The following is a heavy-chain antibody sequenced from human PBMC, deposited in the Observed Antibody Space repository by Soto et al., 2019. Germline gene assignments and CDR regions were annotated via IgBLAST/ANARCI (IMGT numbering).Heavy chain of an antibody. Sequence: TLSLTCTVSGGSISSYYGGWIRRPPVKGLEWIGYIYYSGSTNYNPSLKSRVTISVDTSKNQFSLKLSSVTAADTAVYYCARGDGNSYYYSYYGMDVWGQGTTVTVSS. CDR3: ARGDGNSYYYSYYGMDV. J-gene: IGHJ6*02. CDR1: GGSISSYY. V-gene: IGHV4-59*01. D-gene: IGHD4-17*01. CDR2: IYYSGST.